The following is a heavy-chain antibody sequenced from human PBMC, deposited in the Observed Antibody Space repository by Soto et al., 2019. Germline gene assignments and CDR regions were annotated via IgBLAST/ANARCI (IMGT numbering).Heavy chain of an antibody. V-gene: IGHV3-48*01. CDR1: GFTFSSYG. J-gene: IGHJ4*02. CDR2: ISSSSSSV. Sequence: EVQLVESGGGLVQPGGSLRLSCAASGFTFSSYGMDWVRQAPGKGLEWVSYISSSSSSVSYADSVKGRFSISRDNAKNSVYLQMNSLRGEDTAVYYCARGGSARHDYWGQGTLLTVSS. CDR3: ARGGSARHDY. D-gene: IGHD6-6*01.